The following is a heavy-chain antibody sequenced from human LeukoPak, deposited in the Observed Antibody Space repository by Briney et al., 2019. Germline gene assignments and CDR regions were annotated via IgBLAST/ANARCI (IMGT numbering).Heavy chain of an antibody. CDR3: ARHQGDYDQRRFGP. D-gene: IGHD4-17*01. Sequence: SETLSLTCTVSGGIISSSSYYWGWIRQPPGKGLEWIGSIHYSGITYYNPSLESRVTISVDTSKNQFSLKLTSVIAADTAVFYCARHQGDYDQRRFGPWGQGTLVTVSS. CDR1: GGIISSSSYY. J-gene: IGHJ5*02. CDR2: IHYSGIT. V-gene: IGHV4-39*01.